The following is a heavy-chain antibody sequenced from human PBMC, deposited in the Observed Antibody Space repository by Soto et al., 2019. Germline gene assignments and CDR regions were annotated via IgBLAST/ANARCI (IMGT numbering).Heavy chain of an antibody. CDR1: GFTFSSYA. Sequence: GGSLILSCAASGFTFSSYAMSWVRQAPGKGLEWVSAISGSGGSTYYADSVKGRFTISRDNSKNTLYLQMNSLRAEDTAVYYCAKDWTIFGVVTSDYYGMDVWGQGTTVTVSS. V-gene: IGHV3-23*01. D-gene: IGHD3-3*01. CDR3: AKDWTIFGVVTSDYYGMDV. J-gene: IGHJ6*02. CDR2: ISGSGGST.